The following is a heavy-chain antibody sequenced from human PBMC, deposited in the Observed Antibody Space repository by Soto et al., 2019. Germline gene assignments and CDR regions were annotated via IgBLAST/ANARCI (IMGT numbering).Heavy chain of an antibody. Sequence: VQLVESGGGLVQPGGSLRLSCAASGFTVSSNSMSWVRQAPGKGLEWVSVIYSGGSTYYADSVKGRFTNSRHNSKNALYLQMNSLRAEDTAVYYCARGKYNWNDGYYYYYMDVWGKGTTVTVSS. CDR2: IYSGGST. D-gene: IGHD1-1*01. J-gene: IGHJ6*03. CDR3: ARGKYNWNDGYYYYYMDV. V-gene: IGHV3-53*04. CDR1: GFTVSSNS.